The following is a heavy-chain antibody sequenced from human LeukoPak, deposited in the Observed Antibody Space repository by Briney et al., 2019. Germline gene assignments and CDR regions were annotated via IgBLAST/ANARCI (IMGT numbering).Heavy chain of an antibody. Sequence: PGSSLRLSCAATGFTFKDYGMHWVRQPPGKGLEWVSSINWNGGGTDYADSVKGRFTISRDNAKNSLYLQLSSLRPEDTALYYCAKHMRATNTYSFFGLDVWGQGTTVTVSS. CDR2: INWNGGGT. J-gene: IGHJ6*02. D-gene: IGHD1-26*01. CDR1: GFTFKDYG. CDR3: AKHMRATNTYSFFGLDV. V-gene: IGHV3-9*01.